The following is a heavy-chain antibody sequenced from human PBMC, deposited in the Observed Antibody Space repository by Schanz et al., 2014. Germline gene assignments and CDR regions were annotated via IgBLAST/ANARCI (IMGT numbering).Heavy chain of an antibody. V-gene: IGHV3-11*04. CDR2: ISSGSSSI. D-gene: IGHD2-21*01. CDR3: ARGRSLGWCDY. CDR1: GFIFSDHY. Sequence: QVQLVESGGGLVKPGGSLRLSCVVSGFIFSDHYMSWLRQAPGKGLEWISYISSGSSSIYYADSVKGRFTISRDNAKNSLYLQMHSLRAEDTAVYYCARGRSLGWCDYWGQGTLVTVSS. J-gene: IGHJ4*02.